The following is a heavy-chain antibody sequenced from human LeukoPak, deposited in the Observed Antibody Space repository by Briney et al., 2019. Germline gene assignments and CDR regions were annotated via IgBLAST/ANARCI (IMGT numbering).Heavy chain of an antibody. J-gene: IGHJ4*02. V-gene: IGHV1-2*02. Sequence: ASVKVSCKASGYTFTGYCMHWVRQAPGQGLEWMGWINPNSGGTNYAQKFQGRVTMTRDTSISTAYMELSRLRSDDTAVYYCARELRIAVAGTGYWGQGTLVTVSS. CDR1: GYTFTGYC. CDR3: ARELRIAVAGTGY. D-gene: IGHD6-19*01. CDR2: INPNSGGT.